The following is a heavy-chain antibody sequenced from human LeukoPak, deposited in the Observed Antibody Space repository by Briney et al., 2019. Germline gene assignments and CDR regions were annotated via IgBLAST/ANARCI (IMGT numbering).Heavy chain of an antibody. CDR2: IYHSGST. CDR1: GGSINNYY. CDR3: ARVHYDFWSGYYYFDY. V-gene: IGHV4-38-2*02. Sequence: SETLSLTCTVSGGSINNYYWNWIRQPPGKGLEWIGSIYHSGSTYYNPSLKSRVTISVDTSKNQFSLKLSSVTAADTAVYYCARVHYDFWSGYYYFDYWGQGTLVTVSS. J-gene: IGHJ4*02. D-gene: IGHD3-3*01.